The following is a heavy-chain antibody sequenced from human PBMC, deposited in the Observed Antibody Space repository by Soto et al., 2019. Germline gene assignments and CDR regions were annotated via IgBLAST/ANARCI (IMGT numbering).Heavy chain of an antibody. D-gene: IGHD3-22*01. J-gene: IGHJ5*02. CDR1: GGTFGSDA. CDR3: ARDRTDSGYYTNWLDP. CDR2: IIPIFGTT. Sequence: QVHLMQSGAEVRKPGSSVKVSCKASGGTFGSDAITWVRQAPGQGLEWVGRIIPIFGTTNYAQNLQGRVTISADKSTLTSYIEHHRLTSDDTALYYCARDRTDSGYYTNWLDPWGQGTQVTVSS. V-gene: IGHV1-69*06.